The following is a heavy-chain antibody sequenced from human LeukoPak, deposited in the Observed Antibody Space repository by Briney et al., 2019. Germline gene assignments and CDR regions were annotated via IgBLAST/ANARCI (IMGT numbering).Heavy chain of an antibody. D-gene: IGHD1-26*01. V-gene: IGHV3-20*01. CDR1: GFTFDDYG. CDR2: INWNGGST. Sequence: QAGGSLRLSCAASGFTFDDYGMSWVRQAPGKGLEWVSGINWNGGSTGYADSVKGRFTISRDNAKNSLYLQMNSLRAEDTALYHCARDSEGAADYWGQGTLVTVSS. CDR3: ARDSEGAADY. J-gene: IGHJ4*02.